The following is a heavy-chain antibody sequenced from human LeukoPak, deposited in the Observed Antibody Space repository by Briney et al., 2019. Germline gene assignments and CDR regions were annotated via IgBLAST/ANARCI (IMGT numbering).Heavy chain of an antibody. CDR1: GFTFSSYS. D-gene: IGHD6-19*01. J-gene: IGHJ4*02. V-gene: IGHV3-21*01. Sequence: PGGSLRLSCAASGFTFSSYSMNWVRQAPGKGLEWVSAISGSGGSTYYADSVKGRFTISRDNAKNSLYLQMNSLRAEDTAVYYCANLGSGWNFDYWGQGTLVTVSS. CDR2: ISGSGGST. CDR3: ANLGSGWNFDY.